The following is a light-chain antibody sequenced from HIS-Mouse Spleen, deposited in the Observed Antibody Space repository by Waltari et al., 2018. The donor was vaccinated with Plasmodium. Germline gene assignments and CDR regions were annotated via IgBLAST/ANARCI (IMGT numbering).Light chain of an antibody. CDR3: SSYTSSSTWV. J-gene: IGLJ3*02. V-gene: IGLV2-14*03. CDR2: DVI. CDR1: SSDVGGYNY. Sequence: QSALTQPASVSGSPGQSITISCTGTSSDVGGYNYVPWYQQHPGKAPKLMIYDVINRPSGVSNRFSGSKSGNTASLTISGLQAEDEADYYCSSYTSSSTWVFGGGTKLTVL.